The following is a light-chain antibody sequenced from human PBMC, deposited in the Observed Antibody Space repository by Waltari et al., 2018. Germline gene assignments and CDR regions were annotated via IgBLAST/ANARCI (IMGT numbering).Light chain of an antibody. CDR3: QQYDISPLT. CDR1: QTVRTTY. J-gene: IGKJ4*01. Sequence: IVLTQSPGTLSLSPGERATLSCRASQTVRTTYLAWYQQKPGQAPTLLLYGASSRATGIPDRFSGSGAGTDFSLTISSLEPEDFAVYYCQQYDISPLTFGGGTKVEIK. V-gene: IGKV3-20*01. CDR2: GAS.